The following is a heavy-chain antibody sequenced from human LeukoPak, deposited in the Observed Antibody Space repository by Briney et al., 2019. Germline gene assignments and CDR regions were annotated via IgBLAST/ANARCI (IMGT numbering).Heavy chain of an antibody. CDR3: ARVVRELRLMRYYYYYMDV. Sequence: PGGSLRLSCAVSGFTFSDYYRSWIRQAPGKGLEWVSYISSSGSTIYYADSVNGRFTIYRENDKNSLYLQMNRLRAEDTAVYYCARVVRELRLMRYYYYYMDVWGKGTTVTVSS. J-gene: IGHJ6*03. V-gene: IGHV3-11*04. CDR2: ISSSGSTI. D-gene: IGHD1-26*01. CDR1: GFTFSDYY.